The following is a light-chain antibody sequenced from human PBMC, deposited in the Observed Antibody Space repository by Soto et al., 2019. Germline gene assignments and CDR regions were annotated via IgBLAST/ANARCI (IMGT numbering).Light chain of an antibody. J-gene: IGKJ5*01. CDR2: DAS. CDR3: QQRSNLIT. V-gene: IGKV3-11*01. CDR1: QSVSSY. Sequence: EIVLTQSPATLSLSPGERATLSCRASQSVSSYLAWYQQKTGQAPRLLIYDASNRATGIPARFSGSGSGTDFTLTISSLEPEDFAAYYCQQRSNLITFGQGTRLEIK.